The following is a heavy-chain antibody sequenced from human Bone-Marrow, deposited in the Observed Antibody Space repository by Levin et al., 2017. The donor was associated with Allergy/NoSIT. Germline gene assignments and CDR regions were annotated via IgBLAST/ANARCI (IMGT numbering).Heavy chain of an antibody. D-gene: IGHD6-6*01. V-gene: IGHV4-30-2*01. Sequence: SETLSLTCALSSGSISSGGYSWSWIRQPPGKGLEWIGYIYHSGTIYYSSSLKSRVTISVDRSQNQFSLRLSSVTAADTAIYYCAGEYTMSSGYYGLDVWGQGTTVTVSS. J-gene: IGHJ6*02. CDR3: AGEYTMSSGYYGLDV. CDR2: IYHSGTI. CDR1: SGSISSGGYS.